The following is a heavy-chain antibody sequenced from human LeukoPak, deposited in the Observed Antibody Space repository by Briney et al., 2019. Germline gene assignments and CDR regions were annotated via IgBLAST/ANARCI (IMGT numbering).Heavy chain of an antibody. D-gene: IGHD3-10*01. CDR1: GGSIINSGYY. J-gene: IGHJ6*03. CDR2: VYYSGNT. Sequence: SSETLSLTCTVSGGSIINSGYYWGWIRQPPGKGLEWIGSVYYSGNTYYNPSLKSRVTMSVDTSKNQFSLKLSSVTAADTAVYYCARDRVTVVRGVYYYYYYMDVWGKGTTVTISS. CDR3: ARDRVTVVRGVYYYYYYMDV. V-gene: IGHV4-39*07.